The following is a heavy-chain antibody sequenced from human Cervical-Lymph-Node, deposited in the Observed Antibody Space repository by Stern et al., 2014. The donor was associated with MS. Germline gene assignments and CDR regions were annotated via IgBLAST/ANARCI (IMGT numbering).Heavy chain of an antibody. Sequence: VQLVESGPGLVKPSETLSLTCTVSGGSVSSGSYYWSWIRQPPGKGLEWIGYIYYSGSTNYNPSLKSRVTISVDTSKNQFSLKLSSVTAADTAVYYCARAVITGTNFDIWGQGTMVTVSS. V-gene: IGHV4-61*01. CDR3: ARAVITGTNFDI. CDR2: IYYSGST. D-gene: IGHD1-20*01. J-gene: IGHJ3*02. CDR1: GGSVSSGSYY.